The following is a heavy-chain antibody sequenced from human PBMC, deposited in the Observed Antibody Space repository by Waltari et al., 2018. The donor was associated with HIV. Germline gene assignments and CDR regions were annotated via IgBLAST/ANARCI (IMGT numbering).Heavy chain of an antibody. J-gene: IGHJ2*01. Sequence: QLQLQESGPGLVKPSETLSLTCTVSGGSVSSSSYFWGWIRQPPGKGLGWVGRIYYTGMAYYTPSLKSRVTISVDTSKNQFSLKVTSVTAADTAVYYCARHALRVGAAYWNFDLWGRGTLVTVSS. CDR2: IYYTGMA. CDR3: ARHALRVGAAYWNFDL. D-gene: IGHD1-26*01. CDR1: GGSVSSSSYF. V-gene: IGHV4-39*01.